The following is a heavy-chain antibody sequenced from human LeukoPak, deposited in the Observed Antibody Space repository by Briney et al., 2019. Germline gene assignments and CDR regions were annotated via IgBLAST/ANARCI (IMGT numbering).Heavy chain of an antibody. CDR2: IYTSGST. D-gene: IGHD3-22*01. V-gene: IGHV4-4*07. CDR1: GGSISSYY. J-gene: IGHJ4*02. CDR3: ARDRYYYDSSGYYYYFDY. Sequence: SETLSLTCTVSGGSISSYYWSWIRQPAGKGLEWIGRIYTSGSTNYNPSLKSRVTMSVDTSKNQFSLKLSSVTAADTAVYYCARDRYYYDSSGYYYYFDYWGQGTLVTVSS.